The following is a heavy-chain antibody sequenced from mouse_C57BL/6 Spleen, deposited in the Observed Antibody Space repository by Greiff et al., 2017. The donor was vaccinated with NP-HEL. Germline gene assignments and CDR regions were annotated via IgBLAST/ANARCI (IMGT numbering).Heavy chain of an antibody. CDR2: INPSNGDT. V-gene: IGHV1-53*01. Sequence: VQLQQPGTELVKPGASVKLSCKASGYIFTSYWMHWVKQRPGQGLEWIGNINPSNGDTNYNEKFKSKATLTVDNSSSTAYMQLSSLTSEDSAVYYCARSTIVVYAMDYWGQGTSVTVSS. J-gene: IGHJ4*01. CDR1: GYIFTSYW. CDR3: ARSTIVVYAMDY. D-gene: IGHD2-5*01.